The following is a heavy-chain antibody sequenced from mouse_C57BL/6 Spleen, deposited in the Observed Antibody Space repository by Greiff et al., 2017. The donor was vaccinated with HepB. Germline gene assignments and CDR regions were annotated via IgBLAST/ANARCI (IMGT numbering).Heavy chain of an antibody. J-gene: IGHJ3*01. CDR1: GFTFSSYA. D-gene: IGHD2-3*01. V-gene: IGHV5-4*01. Sequence: EVQGVESGGGLVKPGGSLKLSCAASGFTFSSYAMSWVRQTPEKRLEWVATISDGGSYTYYPDNVKGRFTISSDNAKNNLYLQMSHLKSEDTAMYYCASAPYDGYSWFAYWGQGTLVTVSA. CDR3: ASAPYDGYSWFAY. CDR2: ISDGGSYT.